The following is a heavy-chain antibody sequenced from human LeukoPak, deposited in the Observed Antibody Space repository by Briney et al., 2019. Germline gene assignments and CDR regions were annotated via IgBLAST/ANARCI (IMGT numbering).Heavy chain of an antibody. CDR1: GFTFSSYA. V-gene: IGHV3-23*01. CDR2: ISGSGGST. Sequence: GGSLRLSYAASGFTFSSYAMSWVRQAPGKGLEWVSAISGSGGSTYYADSVKGRFTISRDNSKNTLYLQMNSLRAEDTAVYYCAKDHTPTYDSSGYYYSHDAFDIWGQGTMVTVSS. D-gene: IGHD3-22*01. J-gene: IGHJ3*02. CDR3: AKDHTPTYDSSGYYYSHDAFDI.